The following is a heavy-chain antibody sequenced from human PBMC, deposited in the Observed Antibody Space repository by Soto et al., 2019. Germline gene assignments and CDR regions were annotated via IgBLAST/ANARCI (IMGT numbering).Heavy chain of an antibody. Sequence: EVQLLESGGGLVQPGGSLRLSCAVSGFTFSSHAMSWVRQAPGKGLEWVSGVRGSGGSTYYADSVKGRFTISRDNSKNTWYLQVNRRRAEDTAVYYCAGYDPFDYWGQGTLVTVSS. CDR2: VRGSGGST. D-gene: IGHD5-12*01. V-gene: IGHV3-23*01. CDR1: GFTFSSHA. CDR3: AGYDPFDY. J-gene: IGHJ4*02.